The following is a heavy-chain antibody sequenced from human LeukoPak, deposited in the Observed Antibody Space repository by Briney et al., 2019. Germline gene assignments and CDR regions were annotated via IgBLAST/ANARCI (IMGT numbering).Heavy chain of an antibody. CDR1: GGSFSGYY. D-gene: IGHD4-17*01. CDR2: INHSGST. V-gene: IGHV4-34*01. J-gene: IGHJ4*02. CDR3: ARLGYGDFDY. Sequence: SETLSLTCAVYGGSFSGYYRSWIRQPPGKGLEWIGEINHSGSTNYNPSLKSRVTISVDTSKNQFSLKLSSVTAADTAVYYCARLGYGDFDYWGQGTLVTVSS.